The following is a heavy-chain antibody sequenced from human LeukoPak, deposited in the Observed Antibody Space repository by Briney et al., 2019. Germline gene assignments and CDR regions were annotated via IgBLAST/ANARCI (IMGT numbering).Heavy chain of an antibody. V-gene: IGHV1-18*01. Sequence: ASVKVSCKASGYTFTSYGISWVRQAPGQGLEWMGWISAYNGNTNYAQKLQGRVTMTTDTSTSTAYMELRSLRSDDTAVYYCARGSDHIVVVPAARAANYMDVWGKGTTVTVSS. CDR2: ISAYNGNT. CDR3: ARGSDHIVVVPAARAANYMDV. J-gene: IGHJ6*03. CDR1: GYTFTSYG. D-gene: IGHD2-2*01.